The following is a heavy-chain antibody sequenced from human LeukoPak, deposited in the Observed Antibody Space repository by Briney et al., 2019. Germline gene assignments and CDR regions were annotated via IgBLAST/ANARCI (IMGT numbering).Heavy chain of an antibody. CDR1: GFTFSNAW. Sequence: GGSLTLSCAASGFTFSNAWMSWVRQAPGKGLEWVGRIKSKTDGGTTDYAAPVKGRFTISRDDSKNTLYLQMNSLKTEDTAVYYCTTGYYDFWSGQEPWFDPWGQGTLVTVSS. D-gene: IGHD3-3*01. J-gene: IGHJ5*02. CDR2: IKSKTDGGTT. CDR3: TTGYYDFWSGQEPWFDP. V-gene: IGHV3-15*01.